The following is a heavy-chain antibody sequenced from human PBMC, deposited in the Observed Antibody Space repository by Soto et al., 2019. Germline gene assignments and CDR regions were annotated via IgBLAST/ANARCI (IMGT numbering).Heavy chain of an antibody. Sequence: QVQLVQSGAEVKKPGASVKVSCKASGYTFTSYDINWVRQATGQGLEWMGWMNPNSGNTGYAQKFQGRVTMTRNTSITTAHMELSSLRSEDPAVYYCPREHSTSWRFDYWGQGTLVTVPS. CDR3: PREHSTSWRFDY. CDR2: MNPNSGNT. V-gene: IGHV1-8*01. D-gene: IGHD6-13*01. J-gene: IGHJ4*02. CDR1: GYTFTSYD.